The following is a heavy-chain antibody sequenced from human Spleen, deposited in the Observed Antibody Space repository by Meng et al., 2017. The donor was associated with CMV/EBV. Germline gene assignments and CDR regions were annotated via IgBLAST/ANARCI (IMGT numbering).Heavy chain of an antibody. Sequence: FSSYRMHWVRQAPGKGLEWVAVISYDRSNKYYADSVKSRFTISRDNSKNTLYLQMNSLRAEDTAVYYCAKDLRRYCSGGSCYHPDYWGQGTLVTVSS. CDR3: AKDLRRYCSGGSCYHPDY. D-gene: IGHD2-15*01. CDR1: FSSYR. V-gene: IGHV3-30*18. J-gene: IGHJ4*02. CDR2: ISYDRSNK.